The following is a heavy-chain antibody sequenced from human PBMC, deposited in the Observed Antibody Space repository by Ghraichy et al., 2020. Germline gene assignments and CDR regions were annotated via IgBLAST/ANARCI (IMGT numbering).Heavy chain of an antibody. CDR1: GFTFSSYI. Sequence: GGSLRLSCAASGFTFSSYIMHWVRQAPGKGLEWVSSLSSKGHFLYYADSVNCRFTISRDNAKNSLYLQLNSLTAEDSAVYYCARERLYFYDGSGHYYFDCWGQGTLVTVSS. J-gene: IGHJ4*02. CDR3: ARERLYFYDGSGHYYFDC. V-gene: IGHV3-21*01. D-gene: IGHD3-22*01. CDR2: LSSKGHFL.